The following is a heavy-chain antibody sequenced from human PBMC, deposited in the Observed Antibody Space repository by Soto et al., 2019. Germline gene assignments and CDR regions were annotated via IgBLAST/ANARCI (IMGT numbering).Heavy chain of an antibody. J-gene: IGHJ4*02. CDR3: AREKRGSSSSMNDY. V-gene: IGHV1-18*04. Sequence: ASVKVSCKASGYTFTSYGISWVRQAPGQGLEWMGWISAYNGNTNYAQKLQGRVTMTTDTSTSTAYMELRSLRSDDTAVYYCAREKRGSSSSMNDYWGLGTLVTVSS. CDR2: ISAYNGNT. CDR1: GYTFTSYG. D-gene: IGHD6-6*01.